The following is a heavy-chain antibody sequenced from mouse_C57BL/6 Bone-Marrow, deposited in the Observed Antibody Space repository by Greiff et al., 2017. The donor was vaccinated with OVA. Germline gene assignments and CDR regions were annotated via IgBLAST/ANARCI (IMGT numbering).Heavy chain of an antibody. J-gene: IGHJ2*01. CDR1: GFTFSDYY. CDR3: ARELGPFLDY. V-gene: IGHV5-16*01. CDR2: INYDGSST. D-gene: IGHD4-1*01. Sequence: DVKLVESEGGLVQPGSSMKLSCTASGFTFSDYYMAWVRQVPEKGLEWVANINYDGSSTYYLASLKSRFIISRDTAKNILYLQMSSLKAEGTAAYYCARELGPFLDYWGQGTTLTGSS.